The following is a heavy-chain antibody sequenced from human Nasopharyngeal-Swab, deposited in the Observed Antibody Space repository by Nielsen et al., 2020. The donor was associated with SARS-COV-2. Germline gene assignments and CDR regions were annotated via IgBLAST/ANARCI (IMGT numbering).Heavy chain of an antibody. V-gene: IGHV1-3*01. J-gene: IGHJ6*02. CDR3: ARDLDRRDCSSTSCYGGYYYGMDV. Sequence: ASVQVSCKASGYSFTSYALHLVRQAPPPRLEWLGWINAGNGNTKYSQQFQGRVTITRDTSASTAYMELSSLRSEDTAVYYCARDLDRRDCSSTSCYGGYYYGMDVWGQGTTVTVSS. CDR1: GYSFTSYA. CDR2: INAGNGNT. D-gene: IGHD2-2*01.